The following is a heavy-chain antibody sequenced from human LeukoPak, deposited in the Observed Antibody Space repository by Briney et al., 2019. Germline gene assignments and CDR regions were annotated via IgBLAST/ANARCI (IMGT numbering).Heavy chain of an antibody. CDR2: INHSGST. V-gene: IGHV4-34*01. Sequence: SETLSLTCAVYGGSFRGYYWSWIRQPPGKGLEWIGEINHSGSTNYNPSLKSRVTISVDTSKNQFSLKLSSVTAADTAVYYCARSAARPIRGGNWFDPWGQGTLVTVSS. CDR1: GGSFRGYY. CDR3: ARSAARPIRGGNWFDP. D-gene: IGHD6-6*01. J-gene: IGHJ5*02.